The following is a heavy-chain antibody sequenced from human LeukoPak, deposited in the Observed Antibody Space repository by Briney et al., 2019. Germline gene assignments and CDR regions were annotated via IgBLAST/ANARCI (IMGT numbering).Heavy chain of an antibody. CDR1: GFTFSDYY. D-gene: IGHD4-23*01. CDR3: ARDLSGNKYGHFDF. Sequence: PGGSLRLSCAASGFTFSDYYMSWIRQAPGKGLEGVSYISSSGSTIYYADSVKGRFTISRDNAKNSLYLQMSSLRSEDTAVYYCARDLSGNKYGHFDFWGQGTLVTVSS. J-gene: IGHJ4*02. V-gene: IGHV3-11*01. CDR2: ISSSGSTI.